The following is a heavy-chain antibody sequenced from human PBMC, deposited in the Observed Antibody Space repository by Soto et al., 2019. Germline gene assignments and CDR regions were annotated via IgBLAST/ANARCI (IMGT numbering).Heavy chain of an antibody. Sequence: VQLVESGGGVVQPGRSLRLSCAASGFTFSSDGMHWVRQAPGKGLEWVAVIWYDGSNKYYADSVKGRFTISRDNSKNTLDLQMNSPRAEDTAVYYCASRTTVDAFAIWGQGTMVTVSS. CDR3: ASRTTVDAFAI. V-gene: IGHV3-33*01. J-gene: IGHJ3*02. D-gene: IGHD4-4*01. CDR2: IWYDGSNK. CDR1: GFTFSSDG.